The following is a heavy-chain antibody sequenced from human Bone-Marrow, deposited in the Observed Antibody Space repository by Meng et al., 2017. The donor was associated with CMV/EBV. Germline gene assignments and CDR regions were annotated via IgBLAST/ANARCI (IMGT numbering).Heavy chain of an antibody. Sequence: GGSLRLSCAASGFTFSNVGMHWVRQAPGKGLEWVAFIRYDGGNKNYADSVKGRFTISRDNSKNTVYLQMNSLRAEDTAVYYCASHIVVGPAGIYYGMDVWGQGTTVTVSS. V-gene: IGHV3-30*02. D-gene: IGHD2-2*01. CDR2: IRYDGGNK. CDR1: GFTFSNVG. CDR3: ASHIVVGPAGIYYGMDV. J-gene: IGHJ6*02.